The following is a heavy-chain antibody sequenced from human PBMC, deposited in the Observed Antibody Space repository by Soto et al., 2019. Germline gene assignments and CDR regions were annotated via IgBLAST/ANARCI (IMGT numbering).Heavy chain of an antibody. J-gene: IGHJ6*04. Sequence: QVQLVQSGAEEKKPGASVKVSCKASGYAFTSYDINWVRQTTRQGLEWMGWIDPYSGNTGYAQRFQGRVTVTRNTSINTAYMELSSLSSEDTAVYYCARRQQPYYYYGLDVWGKGTTVTVSS. CDR1: GYAFTSYD. D-gene: IGHD6-13*01. CDR3: ARRQQPYYYYGLDV. V-gene: IGHV1-8*01. CDR2: IDPYSGNT.